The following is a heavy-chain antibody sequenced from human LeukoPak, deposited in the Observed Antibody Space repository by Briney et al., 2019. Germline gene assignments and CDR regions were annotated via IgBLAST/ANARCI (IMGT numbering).Heavy chain of an antibody. CDR1: GFTFSSYE. J-gene: IGHJ5*02. CDR2: ISSSGSTI. Sequence: GGSLRLSCAASGFTFSSYEMNWVRQAPGKGLEWVPYISSSGSTIYYADSVKGRFTISRDNAKNSLYLQMNSLRAEDTAVYYCARGQRRVVPAAIKFSWFDPWGQGTLVTVSS. CDR3: ARGQRRVVPAAIKFSWFDP. V-gene: IGHV3-48*03. D-gene: IGHD2-2*02.